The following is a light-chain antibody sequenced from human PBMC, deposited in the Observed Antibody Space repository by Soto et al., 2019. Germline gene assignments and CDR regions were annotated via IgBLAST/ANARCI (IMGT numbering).Light chain of an antibody. J-gene: IGKJ3*01. CDR2: GAS. Sequence: EIVLTQSPGTLSLSPGERATLSCRASQTVSSSYLGWYQQKAGQAPRLLIYGASGRATGIPDRFSGSGSGTDFTLTISGLEPEDFAVYYCQHYAMSPPFTFGPGTKLDIK. CDR1: QTVSSSY. CDR3: QHYAMSPPFT. V-gene: IGKV3-20*01.